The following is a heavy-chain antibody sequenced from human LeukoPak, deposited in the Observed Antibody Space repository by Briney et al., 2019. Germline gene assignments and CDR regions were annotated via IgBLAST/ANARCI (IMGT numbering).Heavy chain of an antibody. J-gene: IGHJ6*03. CDR3: ARVLLNYYYYMDV. Sequence: GGSLRLSCAASGLTFRSYWMSWVRQAPGKGLEWVANIKQDGSEKYYLDAVKGRFTISRDNAKNSLYLQMNSLRDEDTAVYYCARVLLNYYYYMDVWGKGTTVTVSS. CDR1: GLTFRSYW. CDR2: IKQDGSEK. V-gene: IGHV3-7*01.